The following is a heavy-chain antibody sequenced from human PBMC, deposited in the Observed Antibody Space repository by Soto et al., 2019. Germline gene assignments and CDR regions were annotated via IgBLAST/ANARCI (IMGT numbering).Heavy chain of an antibody. Sequence: SETLSLTCTVSGGSISSYYWSWIRQPPGKGLEWIGYIYYSGSTNYNPSLKSRVTISVDTSKNQFSLKLSSVTAADTAVYYCASVGYSYGPHDNRIDYWGQGTLVTVSS. CDR3: ASVGYSYGPHDNRIDY. CDR2: IYYSGST. D-gene: IGHD5-18*01. CDR1: GGSISSYY. J-gene: IGHJ4*02. V-gene: IGHV4-59*01.